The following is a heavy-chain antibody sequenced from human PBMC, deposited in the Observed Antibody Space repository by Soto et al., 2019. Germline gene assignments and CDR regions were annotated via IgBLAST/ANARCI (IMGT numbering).Heavy chain of an antibody. CDR2: ITSNGDST. CDR1: GFDFNKYA. J-gene: IGHJ4*02. CDR3: AKDSPSYTTSPFYFDS. D-gene: IGHD2-2*02. V-gene: IGHV3-23*01. Sequence: PWGSLRLSCAAFGFDFNKYAITFFRHSPFKGLQWVSSITSNGDSTYYADSVKGRFTTSRDNSKNTLYLQMNSLRADDTAVFYCAKDSPSYTTSPFYFDSWGQGTLVTVSS.